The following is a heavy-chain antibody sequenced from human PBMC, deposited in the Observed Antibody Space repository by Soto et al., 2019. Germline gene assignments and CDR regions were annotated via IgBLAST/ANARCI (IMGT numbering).Heavy chain of an antibody. CDR1: GYTFTSYG. D-gene: IGHD6-6*01. V-gene: IGHV1-18*01. J-gene: IGHJ6*02. CDR3: AREGADSSSSSSYYYGMDV. Sequence: ASVKVSCKASGYTFTSYGISWVRQAPGQGLEWMGWISAYNGNTSYAQKLQGRVTMTTDTSTSTAYTELRSLRSADTAVYYCAREGADSSSSSSYYYGMDVWGQGTTVTVSS. CDR2: ISAYNGNT.